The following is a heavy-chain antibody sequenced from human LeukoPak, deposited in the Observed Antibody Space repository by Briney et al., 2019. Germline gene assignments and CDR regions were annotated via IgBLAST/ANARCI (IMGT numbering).Heavy chain of an antibody. Sequence: ASVKVSCKASGYTFTSYGISWVRQAPGQGFEWMGWISAYNGNSNYAQKLQGRVTITTDTSTSTAYMELRSLRSDDTAVYYCARDCGGDCEDAFDIWGQGTMVTVSS. D-gene: IGHD2-21*02. V-gene: IGHV1-18*01. CDR2: ISAYNGNS. CDR1: GYTFTSYG. CDR3: ARDCGGDCEDAFDI. J-gene: IGHJ3*02.